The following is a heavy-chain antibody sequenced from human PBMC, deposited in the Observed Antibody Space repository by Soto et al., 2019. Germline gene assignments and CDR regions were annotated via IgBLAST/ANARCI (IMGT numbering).Heavy chain of an antibody. CDR3: ARGRYGDY. V-gene: IGHV1-18*01. D-gene: IGHD1-1*01. J-gene: IGHJ4*02. Sequence: QVHLVQSGAEVKKPGASVKVSCKGSGCAFTTYGITWVRQAPGQGLEWMGWISAHNGNTNYAQKLQGRVTVTRATSTSTAYMELRSLRSDDTAVYSCARGRYGDYWGQGALVTVSS. CDR2: ISAHNGNT. CDR1: GCAFTTYG.